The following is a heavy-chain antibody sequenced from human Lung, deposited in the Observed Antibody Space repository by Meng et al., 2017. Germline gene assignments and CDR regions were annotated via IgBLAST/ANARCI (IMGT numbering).Heavy chain of an antibody. D-gene: IGHD3-10*01. CDR3: ARDPRVLLWFGESGWFDP. J-gene: IGHJ5*02. CDR2: ISSSSSYI. Sequence: EVQLVESGGGLVKPGGSLRLSCAASGFTFSSYSINWVRQAPGNGLEWVSSISSSSSYIYYADSVKGRFTISRDNAKNSLYLQMNSLRAEDTAVYYCARDPRVLLWFGESGWFDPWGQGTLVTVSS. V-gene: IGHV3-21*01. CDR1: GFTFSSYS.